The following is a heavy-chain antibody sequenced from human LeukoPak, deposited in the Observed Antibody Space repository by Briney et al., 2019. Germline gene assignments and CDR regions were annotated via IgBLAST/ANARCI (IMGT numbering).Heavy chain of an antibody. V-gene: IGHV2-26*01. D-gene: IGHD3-10*01. CDR3: ARIGDGDAFDI. CDR1: GVSLSYVRMG. J-gene: IGHJ3*02. Sequence: SGPTLVNPTETLTLTCSVSGVSLSYVRMGVSWIRQPPGKALEWLAHIFSNDEKSYSTSLKSRLTISKDTSRSQVVLIMTNMDPVDTATYYCARIGDGDAFDIWGQGTMVTVSP. CDR2: IFSNDEK.